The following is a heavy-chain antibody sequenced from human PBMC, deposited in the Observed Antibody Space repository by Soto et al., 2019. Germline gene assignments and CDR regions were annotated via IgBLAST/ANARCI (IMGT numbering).Heavy chain of an antibody. D-gene: IGHD1-1*01. CDR2: IYSGGST. CDR1: GFTVSSNY. CDR3: ARDRVQLERQTSHDAFDI. V-gene: IGHV3-66*01. J-gene: IGHJ3*02. Sequence: GGSLRLSCAASGFTVSSNYMSWVRQAPGKGLEWVSVIYSGGSTYYADSVKGRFTISRDNSKNTLYLQMNSLRAEDTAVYYCARDRVQLERQTSHDAFDIWGQGTMVTVSS.